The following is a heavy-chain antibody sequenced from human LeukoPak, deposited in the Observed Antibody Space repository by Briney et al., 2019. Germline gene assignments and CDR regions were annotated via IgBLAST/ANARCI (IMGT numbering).Heavy chain of an antibody. V-gene: IGHV3-23*01. D-gene: IGHD3-10*01. J-gene: IGHJ3*02. CDR2: ISGSGGST. CDR1: GFTFSSYA. Sequence: GGSLRLSCAASGFTFSSYAMSWVRQAQGKGLEWVSAISGSGGSTYYADSVKGRSTICRANSKKTLNLQMDSLRAEDTAVYYCAKQYYYGSGSYDWAFDIWGQGTMVTVSS. CDR3: AKQYYYGSGSYDWAFDI.